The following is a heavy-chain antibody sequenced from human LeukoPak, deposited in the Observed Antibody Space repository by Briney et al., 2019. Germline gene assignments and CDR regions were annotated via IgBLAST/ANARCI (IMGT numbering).Heavy chain of an antibody. J-gene: IGHJ5*02. CDR2: IYYSGST. Sequence: SETLSLTCTVSGGSISSYYWSWIRQPPGKGLEWMGYIYYSGSTNYNPSLKSRVTISVDTSKNQFSLKLSSVTAADTAVYYCARVGAEWEPNWFDPWGQGTLVTVSS. CDR1: GGSISSYY. D-gene: IGHD1-26*01. V-gene: IGHV4-59*01. CDR3: ARVGAEWEPNWFDP.